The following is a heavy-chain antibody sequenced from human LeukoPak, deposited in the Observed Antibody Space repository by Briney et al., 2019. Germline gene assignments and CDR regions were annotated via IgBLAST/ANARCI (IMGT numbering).Heavy chain of an antibody. V-gene: IGHV4-59*01. D-gene: IGHD3/OR15-3a*01. CDR3: GRAFWAGTFDY. J-gene: IGHJ4*02. Sequence: PSETLSLTCTVSGGSLSSYYWSWLRQTPGKGLEWIGYIHYSGSTNYNPSLKSGVTILADTSKNQFSLTLSSVTAADTAVYYCGRAFWAGTFDYWGQGILVTVSS. CDR2: IHYSGST. CDR1: GGSLSSYY.